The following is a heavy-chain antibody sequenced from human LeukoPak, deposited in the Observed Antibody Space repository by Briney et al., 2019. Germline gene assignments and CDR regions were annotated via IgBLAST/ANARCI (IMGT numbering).Heavy chain of an antibody. J-gene: IGHJ4*02. CDR3: AREFRYFDWFFDY. V-gene: IGHV3-30-3*01. Sequence: GRSLRLSCAASGFTFSGYAMHWVRQAPGKGLEWVAVISYDGSNKYYADSVKGRFTISRDNSKNTLYLQMNSLRAEDTAVYYCAREFRYFDWFFDYWGQGTLITVSS. CDR1: GFTFSGYA. CDR2: ISYDGSNK. D-gene: IGHD3-9*01.